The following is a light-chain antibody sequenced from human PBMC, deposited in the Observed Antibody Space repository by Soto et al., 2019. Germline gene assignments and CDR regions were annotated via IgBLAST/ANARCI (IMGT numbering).Light chain of an antibody. CDR1: QRISSW. CDR2: DAS. V-gene: IGKV1-5*01. CDR3: QQYNSYSRT. J-gene: IGKJ1*01. Sequence: DIQMTQSPSTLSASVGDKVTITCRASQRISSWLAWYQQKPGKAPKLLIFDASSLESGVPPRFSGSGSGTEFTLTISSLQPDDFAIYYCQQYNSYSRTFGQGTKVEIK.